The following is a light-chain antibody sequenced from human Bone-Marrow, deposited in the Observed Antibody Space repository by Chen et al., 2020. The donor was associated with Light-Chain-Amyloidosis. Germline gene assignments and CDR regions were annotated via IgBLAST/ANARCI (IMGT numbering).Light chain of an antibody. CDR3: QQYGTSPLT. CDR1: QTISSNY. J-gene: IGKJ4*01. V-gene: IGKV3-20*01. CDR2: GSS. Sequence: EIVLTQSPGTLSLSPGEGANLSCRASQTISSNYLTWYQQKLGQAPRLLIYGSSSRATGISDRFTGSESETDFTLTINRLEPEDFAMYYCQQYGTSPLTFVGGTKVEIK.